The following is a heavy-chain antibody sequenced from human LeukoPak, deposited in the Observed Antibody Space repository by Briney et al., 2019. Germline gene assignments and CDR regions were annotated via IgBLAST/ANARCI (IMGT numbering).Heavy chain of an antibody. J-gene: IGHJ4*02. CDR3: ARDFSMSFDY. V-gene: IGHV4-34*01. CDR1: GGSFSGYY. D-gene: IGHD2/OR15-2a*01. Sequence: SETLSLTCAVSGGSFSGYYWSWIRQPPGKGLEWIGEINHSGSTNYNPSLKSRVTISVDTSKNQFSLKLSSVTAADTAVYYCARDFSMSFDYWGQGTLVTVSS. CDR2: INHSGST.